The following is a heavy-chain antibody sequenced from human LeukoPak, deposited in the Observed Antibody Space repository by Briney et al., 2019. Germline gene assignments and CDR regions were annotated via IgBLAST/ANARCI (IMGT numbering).Heavy chain of an antibody. CDR2: IYYSGST. Sequence: SETLSLTCTVSGGSISSSSYYWGWIRQPPGKGLEWIGSIYYSGSTYYNPSLKSRVTISVDTSKNQFSLSLTSITAADTAMYYCARGIQLGGAFDIWGQGTMVTVSS. V-gene: IGHV4-39*07. J-gene: IGHJ3*02. CDR3: ARGIQLGGAFDI. D-gene: IGHD1-1*01. CDR1: GGSISSSSYY.